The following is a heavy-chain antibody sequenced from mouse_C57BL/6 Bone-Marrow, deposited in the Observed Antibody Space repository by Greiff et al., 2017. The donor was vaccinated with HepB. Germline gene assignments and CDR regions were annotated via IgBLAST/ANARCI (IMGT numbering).Heavy chain of an antibody. J-gene: IGHJ4*01. D-gene: IGHD1-1*01. CDR3: ARRDYGSSPHYYAMDY. CDR2: IYPGDGDT. V-gene: IGHV1-82*01. CDR1: GYAFSSSW. Sequence: QVQLQQSGPELVKPGASVKISCKASGYAFSSSWMNWVKQRPGKGLEWIGRIYPGDGDTNYNGKFKGKATLTADKSSSTAYMQLSSLTSEDSAVYFCARRDYGSSPHYYAMDYWGQGTSVTFSS.